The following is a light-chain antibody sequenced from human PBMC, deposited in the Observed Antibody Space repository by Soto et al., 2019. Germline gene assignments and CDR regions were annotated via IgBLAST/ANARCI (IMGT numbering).Light chain of an antibody. CDR1: SGSIASNY. Sequence: NFMLTQPHSVSESPGKTGIISCTRSSGSIASNYVQWYQQRPGSSPTTVIYEDNQRPSGVPDRFSGSIDSSSNSASLTISGRETEDEADYYCQSYDATNQVLGGGTKLTVL. V-gene: IGLV6-57*01. CDR3: QSYDATNQV. J-gene: IGLJ3*02. CDR2: EDN.